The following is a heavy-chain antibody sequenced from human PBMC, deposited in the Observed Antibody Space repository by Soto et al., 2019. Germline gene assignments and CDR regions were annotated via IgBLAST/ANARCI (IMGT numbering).Heavy chain of an antibody. CDR2: VWYDGTNK. V-gene: IGHV3-33*01. CDR1: GFTFSNYG. Sequence: GGSLRLSCAASGFTFSNYGMHWVRQAPGKGLEWVAVVWYDGTNKHYADSVKGRFTISRDNSKNTLYLQMNSLRAEDTAVYFCARDDDINSGSYHGYFDSWGQGTLVTVSS. J-gene: IGHJ4*02. CDR3: ARDDDINSGSYHGYFDS. D-gene: IGHD1-26*01.